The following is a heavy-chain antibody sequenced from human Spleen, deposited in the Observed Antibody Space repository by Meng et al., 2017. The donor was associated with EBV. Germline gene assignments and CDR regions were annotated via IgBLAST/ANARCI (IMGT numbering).Heavy chain of an antibody. CDR2: INTITGDP. Sequence: QMQLVQSGSGLKRPXXXXRVSCKTSGYTFTNFAMNWVRQAPGQGLEWMGWINTITGDPTYAQGFTGRFVFSLDSSVSTAHLQISSLKAEDTGVYYCVRGGTLRPANWGQGTLVTVSS. D-gene: IGHD1-1*01. V-gene: IGHV7-4-1*02. CDR3: VRGGTLRPAN. J-gene: IGHJ4*02. CDR1: GYTFTNFA.